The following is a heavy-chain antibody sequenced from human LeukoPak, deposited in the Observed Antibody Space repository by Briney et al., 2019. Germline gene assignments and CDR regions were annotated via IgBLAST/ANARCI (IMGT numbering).Heavy chain of an antibody. J-gene: IGHJ6*03. CDR1: GFTFRSYD. D-gene: IGHD3-10*01. Sequence: GGSLRLSCAASGFTFRSYDMHWVRQATGKGLEWVSGIGTAGEIYYPGSVKGRFTISRDNAKNSVSLQMNSLRAEDTAVYYCASGSYGSGFYYFYYMDVWGKGTTVTVSS. V-gene: IGHV3-13*01. CDR3: ASGSYGSGFYYFYYMDV. CDR2: IGTAGEI.